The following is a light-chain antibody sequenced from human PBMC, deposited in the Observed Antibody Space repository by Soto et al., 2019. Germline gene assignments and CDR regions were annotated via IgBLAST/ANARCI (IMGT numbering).Light chain of an antibody. V-gene: IGKV1-6*01. CDR1: RSIRSE. CDR3: LQDYNYPWT. Sequence: GDRVTITCRASRSIRSELSGYRQRPGQAPKVLIYDGSSFQSGVPSRFSGSGSGTDFSLTISSLQPEDFATYYCLQDYNYPWTFGQGTKVDIK. CDR2: DGS. J-gene: IGKJ1*01.